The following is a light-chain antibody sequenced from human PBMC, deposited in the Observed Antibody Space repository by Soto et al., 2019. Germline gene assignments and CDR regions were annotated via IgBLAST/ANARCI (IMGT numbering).Light chain of an antibody. Sequence: ETVLTQSPATLSLSPGERATLSCRASQTISSYLAWYQQKPGQAPRLLIYDTSSRATDVPDRFSGSGSGTDFTLTISSLEPEDLAVYYCQQRSNWITFGQGTRLEIK. V-gene: IGKV3-11*01. CDR1: QTISSY. CDR3: QQRSNWIT. J-gene: IGKJ5*01. CDR2: DTS.